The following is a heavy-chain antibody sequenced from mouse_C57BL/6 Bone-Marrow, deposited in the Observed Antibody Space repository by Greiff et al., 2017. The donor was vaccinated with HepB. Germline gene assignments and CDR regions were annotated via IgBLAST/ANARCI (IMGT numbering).Heavy chain of an antibody. V-gene: IGHV1-36*01. CDR3: ARSYYYGSSDYWYFDV. CDR2: VYPYNGGT. D-gene: IGHD1-1*01. CDR1: GFTFTDYY. J-gene: IGHJ1*03. Sequence: VQLQQSGPVLVKPGPSVKISCKASGFTFTDYYMHWVKQSHGKSLEWIGLVYPYNGGTSYNQKFKGKATLTVDTSSSSAYMELNSLTSEYSAVYYCARSYYYGSSDYWYFDVWGTGTTVTVSS.